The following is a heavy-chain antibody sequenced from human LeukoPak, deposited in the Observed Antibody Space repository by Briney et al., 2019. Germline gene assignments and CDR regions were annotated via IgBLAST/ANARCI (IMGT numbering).Heavy chain of an antibody. CDR3: ARDAVTGYSSGWYKPFPFDY. D-gene: IGHD6-19*01. V-gene: IGHV3-21*01. CDR2: ISSSSSYS. CDR1: GFTLSNHN. J-gene: IGHJ4*02. Sequence: GGSLRLSCAASGFTLSNHNMSWVRQAPGKGLEWVSSISSSSSYSFFADSVKGRFTISRDNTKNSLYLQMNSLRVDDTAVYYCARDAVTGYSSGWYKPFPFDYWGQGSLVTVSS.